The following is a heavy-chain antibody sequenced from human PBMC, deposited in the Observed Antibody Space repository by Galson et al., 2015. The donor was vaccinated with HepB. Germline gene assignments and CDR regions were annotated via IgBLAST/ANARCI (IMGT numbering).Heavy chain of an antibody. D-gene: IGHD3-16*02. V-gene: IGHV3-48*01. CDR2: ISSSRSTI. CDR3: ARGIYDYVWGSYRYPFDY. J-gene: IGHJ4*02. CDR1: GFTFSSYS. Sequence: SLRLSCAASGFTFSSYSMNWVRQAPGKGLEWVSYISSSRSTIYYADSVKGRFTISRDNAKNSLYLQMSSLRAEDTAVYYCARGIYDYVWGSYRYPFDYWGQGTLVTVSS.